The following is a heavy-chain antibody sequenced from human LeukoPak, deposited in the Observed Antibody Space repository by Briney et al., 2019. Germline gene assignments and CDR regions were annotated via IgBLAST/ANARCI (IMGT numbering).Heavy chain of an antibody. CDR1: GFTFNSYA. CDR3: ARGGFVLRYFDWLSD. Sequence: GGSLRLSCAASGFTFNSYAMTWVRQAPGKGLEWVSYVSSSSSTIYYADSVKGRFTISRDNAKNSLYLQMNSLRAEDTAVYYCARGGFVLRYFDWLSDWGQGTLVTVSS. D-gene: IGHD3-9*01. V-gene: IGHV3-48*01. CDR2: VSSSSSTI. J-gene: IGHJ4*02.